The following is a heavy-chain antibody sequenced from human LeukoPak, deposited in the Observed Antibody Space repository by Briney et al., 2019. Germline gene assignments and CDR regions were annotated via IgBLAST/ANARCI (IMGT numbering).Heavy chain of an antibody. CDR2: ISSSSSYI. Sequence: PGGSLRLSCAASGFTFSSYSMNWVRQAPGKGLEWVSSISSSSSYIYYADSAKGRFTISRDNSNLYLHMTSLRDEDTALYYCAKGSFDVWGQGTVVIVSS. CDR1: GFTFSSYS. CDR3: AKGSFDV. J-gene: IGHJ3*01. V-gene: IGHV3-21*04.